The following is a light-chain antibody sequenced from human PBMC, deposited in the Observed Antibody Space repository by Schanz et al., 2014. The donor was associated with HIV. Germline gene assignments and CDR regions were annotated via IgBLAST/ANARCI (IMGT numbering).Light chain of an antibody. CDR2: GAS. V-gene: IGKV3-15*01. CDR1: QSVRSD. Sequence: IVMTQSPATLSLSPGERATLSCRASQSVRSDVAWYQEKPAQAPRLLLYGASNRATGIPARFSGSVSGTDFTLTISSLQSEDFAVYYCLHYSDWPWTFGQGTKVAIK. J-gene: IGKJ1*01. CDR3: LHYSDWPWT.